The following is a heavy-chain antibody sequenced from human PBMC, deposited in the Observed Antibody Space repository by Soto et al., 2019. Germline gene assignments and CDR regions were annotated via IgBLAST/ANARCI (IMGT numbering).Heavy chain of an antibody. CDR1: GFTFSSYW. Sequence: GGSLRLSCAASGFTFSSYWMSWVGQAPGKGLEWVANIKQDGSEKYYVDSVKGRFTISRDNAKNSLYLQMNSLRAEDTAVYYCARDTSITIFGVVKTYYFDYWRPGTLVTVSS. D-gene: IGHD3-3*01. V-gene: IGHV3-7*03. CDR2: IKQDGSEK. CDR3: ARDTSITIFGVVKTYYFDY. J-gene: IGHJ4*02.